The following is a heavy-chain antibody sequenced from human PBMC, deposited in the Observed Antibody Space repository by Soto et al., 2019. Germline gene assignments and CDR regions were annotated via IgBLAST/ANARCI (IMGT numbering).Heavy chain of an antibody. CDR3: ARDDIAVAGTSGYYYGMDV. D-gene: IGHD6-19*01. J-gene: IGHJ6*02. CDR2: IWYDGSNK. Sequence: QVQLVESGGGVVQPGRSLRLSCAASGFTFSSYGMHWVRQAPGKGLEWVAVIWYDGSNKYYADSVKGRFTISRDNSKNTLYLQMNSLCAEETGVYSWARDDIAVAGTSGYYYGMDVWGQGTTVTVSS. V-gene: IGHV3-33*01. CDR1: GFTFSSYG.